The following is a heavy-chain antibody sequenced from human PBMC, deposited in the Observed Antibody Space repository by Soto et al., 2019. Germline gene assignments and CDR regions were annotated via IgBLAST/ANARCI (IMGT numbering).Heavy chain of an antibody. Sequence: GASVKVSCKASGYTFTSYAMHWVRQAPGQRLEWMGWINAGNGNTEYSQKFQGGVTITRDTSASTAYMELSSLRSEDTAVYYCARGEDCSGGSCYSEYYWFDPWGQGTLVTVSS. D-gene: IGHD2-15*01. CDR2: INAGNGNT. CDR3: ARGEDCSGGSCYSEYYWFDP. CDR1: GYTFTSYA. V-gene: IGHV1-3*01. J-gene: IGHJ5*02.